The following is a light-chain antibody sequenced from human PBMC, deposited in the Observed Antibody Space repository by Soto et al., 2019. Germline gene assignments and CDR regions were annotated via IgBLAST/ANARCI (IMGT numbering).Light chain of an antibody. V-gene: IGKV3-20*01. CDR1: QSVSSN. Sequence: EIVMTQSPDTLSVSPGERATLSCRASQSVSSNLAWYQQKPGQAPRLLIYGASTRAIGIPDRFSGSGSGTDFTLTISRLEPEDFAVYYCQQYGSSRPLTFGGGTKVDI. CDR3: QQYGSSRPLT. CDR2: GAS. J-gene: IGKJ4*01.